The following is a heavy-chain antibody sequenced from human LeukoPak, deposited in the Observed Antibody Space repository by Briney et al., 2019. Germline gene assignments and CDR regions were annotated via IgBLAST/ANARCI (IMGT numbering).Heavy chain of an antibody. CDR1: VFTSCEHA. D-gene: IGHD5-18*01. CDR3: SRGPIQLWLYYGMDV. V-gene: IGHV3-49*04. Sequence: GSPRHSCTRPVFTSCEHAMSSGPEAPGEGLGWVGFIRSRAYGGTTEYAASVQGRFIISRDDSKGIAYLQVSSLKTEDTAVYYCSRGPIQLWLYYGMDVWGQGTTVIVSS. CDR2: IRSRAYGGTT. J-gene: IGHJ6*02.